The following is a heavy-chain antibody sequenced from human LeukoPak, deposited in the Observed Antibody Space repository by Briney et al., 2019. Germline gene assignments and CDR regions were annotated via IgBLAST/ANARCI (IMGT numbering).Heavy chain of an antibody. D-gene: IGHD7-27*01. V-gene: IGHV1-69*04. CDR2: IIPILGIA. CDR3: ARAGPYYGMDV. J-gene: IGHJ6*02. Sequence: SVKVSCKASGGTFSSYAISWVRQAPGQGLEWMGRIIPILGIANYAQKFQGRVTITADKSTNTAYMELSSLRSEDTAVYYCARAGPYYGMDVWGQGTTVTVSS. CDR1: GGTFSSYA.